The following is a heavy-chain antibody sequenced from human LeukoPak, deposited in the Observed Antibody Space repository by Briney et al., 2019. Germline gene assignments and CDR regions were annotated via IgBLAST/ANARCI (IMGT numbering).Heavy chain of an antibody. CDR1: VLLLTTTAVG. V-gene: IGHV2-5*01. J-gene: IGHJ4*02. D-gene: IGHD3-10*01. Sequence: GHTLPNLTQTLTLPCSFSVLLLTTTAVGVGCVRQPPLKPLEWLALIYLNDYRPYTPSLKSRLTISKDTTKNQVVLTMTDMHPVDTGTYYCARRRGGSGSYFFDYWGQGILLTVPS. CDR2: IYLNDYR. CDR3: ARRRGGSGSYFFDY.